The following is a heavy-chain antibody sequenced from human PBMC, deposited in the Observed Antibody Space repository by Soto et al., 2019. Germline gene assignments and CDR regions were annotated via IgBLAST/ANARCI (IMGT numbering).Heavy chain of an antibody. CDR1: GGTFSSYA. CDR2: ITPILGTA. V-gene: IGHV1-69*01. D-gene: IGHD3-10*01. CDR3: ARGGGFYGSGTYYTHYFDY. J-gene: IGHJ4*02. Sequence: QVQLVQSGAEVREPGSSVKVSCKASGGTFSSYAISWVRQAPGQGLEWMGGITPILGTATYAQKFQGRVTITADESTTTAYMELSSLTSEDTAVYYCARGGGFYGSGTYYTHYFDYWGQGTLVTVS.